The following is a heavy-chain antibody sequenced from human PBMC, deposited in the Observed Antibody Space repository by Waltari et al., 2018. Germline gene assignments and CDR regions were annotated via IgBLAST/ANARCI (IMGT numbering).Heavy chain of an antibody. J-gene: IGHJ5*01. CDR3: ATSMAVAGKGRGLFDS. V-gene: IGHV3-53*01. CDR1: GFTVRNY. D-gene: IGHD6-19*01. Sequence: EVQLVESGGGLIQPGGSLRLSCAASGFTVRNYMSWVRQAPGKGLEWVSVIYTGGSTDYADSVKGRFTISRDNSKNTLYLQMNSLRAEDTAVYYCATSMAVAGKGRGLFDSWGQGTLVTVSS. CDR2: IYTGGST.